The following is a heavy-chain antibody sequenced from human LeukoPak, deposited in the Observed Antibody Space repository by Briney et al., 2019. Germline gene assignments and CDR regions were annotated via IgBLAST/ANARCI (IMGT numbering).Heavy chain of an antibody. D-gene: IGHD2-15*01. CDR3: ARARDCSGGSCYSSTWFDP. CDR2: IYYSGST. J-gene: IGHJ5*02. V-gene: IGHV4-39*01. Sequence: SETLSLTCTVSGGSISSSYYYWGWIPQPPGKGLEWIGSIYYSGSTYYNPSLKSRVTISVDTSKNQFSLKLSSVTAADTAVYYCARARDCSGGSCYSSTWFDPWGQGTLVTVSS. CDR1: GGSISSSYYY.